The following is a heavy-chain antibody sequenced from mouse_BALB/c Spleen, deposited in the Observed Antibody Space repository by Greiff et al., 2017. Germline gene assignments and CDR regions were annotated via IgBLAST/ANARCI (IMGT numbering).Heavy chain of an antibody. CDR1: GFTFSSFG. D-gene: IGHD2-4*01. V-gene: IGHV5-17*02. J-gene: IGHJ3*01. CDR3: ARRNYDYAWFAY. CDR2: ISSGSSTI. Sequence: EVKVVESGGGLVQPGGSRKLSCAASGFTFSSFGMHWVRQAPEKGLEWVAYISSGSSTIYYADTVKGRFTISRDNPKNTLFLQMTSLRSEDTAMYYCARRNYDYAWFAYWGQGTLVTVSA.